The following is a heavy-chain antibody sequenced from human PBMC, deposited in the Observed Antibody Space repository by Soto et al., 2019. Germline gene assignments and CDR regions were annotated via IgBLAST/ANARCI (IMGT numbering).Heavy chain of an antibody. CDR2: ISAYNGNT. J-gene: IGHJ4*02. V-gene: IGHV1-18*01. CDR1: GYTFTSYH. CDR3: PRDSPPPRE. Sequence: QVQLVQSGAEVKKPGASVKVSCKASGYTFTSYHITWGRQAPGQGLEWMGWISAYNGNTNYAQKLQGRVTMTTDTSTSPAYMGLRSLRSDDTAVYYCPRDSPPPREWGQGTLVTVSS.